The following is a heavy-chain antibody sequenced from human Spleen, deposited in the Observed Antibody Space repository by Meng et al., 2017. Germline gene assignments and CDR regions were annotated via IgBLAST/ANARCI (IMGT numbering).Heavy chain of an antibody. CDR2: INIYNGIT. J-gene: IGHJ4*02. Sequence: QGQVVQSGAEVKKPGASVKVSCKVSDYTLTSDGFSWVRQAPGQGLQWMGWINIYNGITNYGRNFQGRVTLTTDTSTSTGYMELRSLTSDDTAVYYCETRGNPYLDRWGQGTLVTVSS. V-gene: IGHV1-18*04. CDR3: ETRGNPYLDR. CDR1: DYTLTSDG.